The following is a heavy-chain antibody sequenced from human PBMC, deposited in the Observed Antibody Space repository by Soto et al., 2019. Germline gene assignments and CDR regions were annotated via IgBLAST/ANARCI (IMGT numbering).Heavy chain of an antibody. CDR1: GYTFTNFG. V-gene: IGHV1-18*01. J-gene: IGHJ4*02. D-gene: IGHD3-16*01. Sequence: QVQLVQSGAEVKKPGASVKVSCKTSGYTFTNFGLSWVRQAPGQGLEWMGWISAYNGNTNYAQNFQGRVTMTTDTATSAAYMELRSLRSDDPAGYYCARGGTPLDYWGQGTLVTVSS. CDR3: ARGGTPLDY. CDR2: ISAYNGNT.